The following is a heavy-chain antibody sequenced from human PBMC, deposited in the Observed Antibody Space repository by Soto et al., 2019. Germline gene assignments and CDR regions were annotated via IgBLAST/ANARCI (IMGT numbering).Heavy chain of an antibody. V-gene: IGHV4-39*01. D-gene: IGHD3-3*01. CDR3: ARRTGVFGVVRRYYYYGMDV. Sequence: TSETLSLTCTVSGGSISSSSYYWGWIRQPPGKGLEWIGSIYYSGSTYYNPSLKSRVTISVDTSKNQFSLKLSSVTAADTAVYYCARRTGVFGVVRRYYYYGMDVWGQGTTVTVSS. CDR1: GGSISSSSYY. J-gene: IGHJ6*02. CDR2: IYYSGST.